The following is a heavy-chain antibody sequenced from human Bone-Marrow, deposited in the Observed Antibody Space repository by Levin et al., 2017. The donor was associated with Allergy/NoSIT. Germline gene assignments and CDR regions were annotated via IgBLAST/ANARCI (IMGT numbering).Heavy chain of an antibody. Sequence: GGSLRLSCAASGFTFSSYAMHWVRQAPGKGLEWVAVISYDGSNKYYADSVKGRFTISRDNSKNTLYLQMNSLRAEDTAVYYCARDLRTIFGVDKGGYWGQGTLVTVSS. CDR2: ISYDGSNK. V-gene: IGHV3-30*04. CDR1: GFTFSSYA. J-gene: IGHJ4*02. CDR3: ARDLRTIFGVDKGGY. D-gene: IGHD3-3*01.